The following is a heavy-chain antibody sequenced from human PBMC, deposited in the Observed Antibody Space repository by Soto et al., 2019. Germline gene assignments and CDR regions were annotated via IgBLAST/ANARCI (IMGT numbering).Heavy chain of an antibody. CDR3: ATRPPGDTWVPYFDF. Sequence: SETLSLTCAVFGGSVDSGNYYWSWIRQPPGKGLEWIGEMSHSGTTNYESSLKSRVIMSLDTSKNQFSLKLTSVTAGDSAMYYCATRPPGDTWVPYFDFWGQGILVTVSS. D-gene: IGHD7-27*01. CDR2: MSHSGTT. V-gene: IGHV4-61*01. J-gene: IGHJ4*02. CDR1: GGSVDSGNYY.